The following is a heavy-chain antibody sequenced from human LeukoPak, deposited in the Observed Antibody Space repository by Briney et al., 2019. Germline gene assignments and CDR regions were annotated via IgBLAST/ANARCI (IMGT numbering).Heavy chain of an antibody. CDR1: GFTFSSYA. CDR2: ISYDGSNK. J-gene: IGHJ4*02. V-gene: IGHV3-30-3*01. CDR3: ARDPNQYSSSWSPFDY. Sequence: GGSLRLSCAASGFTFSSYAMHWVRQAPGKGLEWVAVISYDGSNKYYADSVKGRFTISRDNSKNTLYLQMNSLRAEDTAVYYCARDPNQYSSSWSPFDYWGQGTLVTVSS. D-gene: IGHD6-13*01.